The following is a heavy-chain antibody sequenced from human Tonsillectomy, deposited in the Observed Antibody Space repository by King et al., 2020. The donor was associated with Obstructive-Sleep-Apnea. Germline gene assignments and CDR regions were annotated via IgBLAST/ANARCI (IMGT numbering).Heavy chain of an antibody. D-gene: IGHD3-10*01. CDR2: IRYDGSNK. J-gene: IGHJ3*02. Sequence: QLVQSGGGVVQPGRSLRLSCAASGFTFSSYGMHWVRQAPGKGLEWVAFIRYDGSNKYYADSVKGRFTISRDNSKNTLYLQMNSLRAEDTAVYYCAKDIAWFGSKNYGDDAFDIWGQGTMVTVSS. V-gene: IGHV3-30*02. CDR1: GFTFSSYG. CDR3: AKDIAWFGSKNYGDDAFDI.